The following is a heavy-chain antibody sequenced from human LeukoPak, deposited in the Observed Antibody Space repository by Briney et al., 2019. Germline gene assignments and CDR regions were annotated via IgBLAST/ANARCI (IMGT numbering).Heavy chain of an antibody. Sequence: SQTLSLNCTVSGGSISSGGYYWSWTRQHPGKGLEWIGYIYYSGSTYYNPSIKSRATISVDTSKNQLSLKLSSVSAADTAVYYCARGSGGDWGGLDYWGQGTLVTVSS. J-gene: IGHJ4*02. CDR1: GGSISSGGYY. V-gene: IGHV4-31*03. CDR2: IYYSGST. CDR3: ARGSGGDWGGLDY. D-gene: IGHD2-21*02.